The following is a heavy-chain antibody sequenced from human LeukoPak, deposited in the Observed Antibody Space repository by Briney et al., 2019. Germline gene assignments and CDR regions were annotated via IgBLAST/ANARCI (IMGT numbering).Heavy chain of an antibody. CDR1: SESFSGYF. CDR3: ARAARWFDP. CDR2: INYSGST. Sequence: SETLSLTCAIYSESFSGYFWSWIRQPPGKGLEWIGEINYSGSTNYNPSLKSRVAISVDTSKNQFSLKLSSVTAADTAVYYCARAARWFDPWGQGTLVTVSS. V-gene: IGHV4-34*01. J-gene: IGHJ5*02.